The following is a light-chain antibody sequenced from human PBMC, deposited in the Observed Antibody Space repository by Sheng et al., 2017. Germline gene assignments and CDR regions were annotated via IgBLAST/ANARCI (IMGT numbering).Light chain of an antibody. V-gene: IGLV1-40*01. CDR2: GNN. Sequence: QPVLTQPPSVSGAPGQRVTISCTGSSSNIGAGYDVHWYQQVAGTAPKLLIYGNNIRPSGVPDRFSGSNSGTSASLAITGLQAEDEADYYCSAYTSSSIIYVFGTGTKVT. CDR1: SSNIGAGYD. CDR3: SAYTSSSIIYV. J-gene: IGLJ1*01.